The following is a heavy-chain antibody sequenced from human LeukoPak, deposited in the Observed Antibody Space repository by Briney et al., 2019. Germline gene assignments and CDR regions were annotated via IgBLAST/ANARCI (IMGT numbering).Heavy chain of an antibody. J-gene: IGHJ3*02. CDR2: IFYSGST. D-gene: IGHD4-17*01. CDR1: GGSISNYY. CDR3: ARSRLRLDAFDI. V-gene: IGHV4-59*08. Sequence: PSETLSLTCTVSGGSISNYYWSWIRQPPGKGLEWIGYIFYSGSTSYNPSLKSRVTISVDTSKNQFSLKLSSLTAADTAVYYCARSRLRLDAFDIWGQGTMVTVSS.